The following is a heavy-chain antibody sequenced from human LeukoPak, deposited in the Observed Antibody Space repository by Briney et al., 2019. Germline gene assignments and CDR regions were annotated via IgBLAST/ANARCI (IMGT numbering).Heavy chain of an antibody. V-gene: IGHV1-2*02. CDR1: GYTFTGYY. CDR2: INPNSGGT. D-gene: IGHD6-6*01. J-gene: IGHJ4*02. CDR3: ARFSSSRYYFDY. Sequence: EASVKVSCKASGYTFTGYYMHWVRQAPGQGLEWMGWINPNSGGTNYAQKFQGRVTMTRDTSISTAYMELSGLRSDDTAVHYCARFSSSRYYFDYWGQGTLVTVSS.